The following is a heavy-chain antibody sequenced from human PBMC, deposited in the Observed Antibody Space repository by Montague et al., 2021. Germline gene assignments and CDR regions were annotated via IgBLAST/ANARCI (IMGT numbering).Heavy chain of an antibody. CDR3: ARGRGNSYVSFDS. V-gene: IGHV4-59*13. Sequence: SETLSLTCSVSGGSISSYYWTWIRQPPAKGLELIAYIYYSGSAGGTTNYNPSLKSRVTISVDSSKNQLSLRLTSVTTADTAVYYCARGRGNSYVSFDSWGQGTLISVSS. CDR1: GGSISSYY. D-gene: IGHD5-18*01. CDR2: IYYSGSAGGTT. J-gene: IGHJ4*02.